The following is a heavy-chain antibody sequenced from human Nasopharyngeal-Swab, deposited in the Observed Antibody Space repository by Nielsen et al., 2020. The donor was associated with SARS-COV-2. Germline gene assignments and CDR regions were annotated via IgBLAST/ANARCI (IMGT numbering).Heavy chain of an antibody. D-gene: IGHD6-13*01. CDR2: ISWNSGSI. Sequence: GGSLRLSCAASGFTFDDYAMHWVRQAPGKGLEWVSGISWNSGSIGYADSVKGRFTISRDNAKNSLYLQMNSLRAEDTALYYCARAWQQLADVWGKGTTVTVSS. V-gene: IGHV3-9*01. CDR3: ARAWQQLADV. CDR1: GFTFDDYA. J-gene: IGHJ6*04.